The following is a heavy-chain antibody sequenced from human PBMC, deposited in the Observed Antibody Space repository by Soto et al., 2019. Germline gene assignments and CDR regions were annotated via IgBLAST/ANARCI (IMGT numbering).Heavy chain of an antibody. J-gene: IGHJ6*02. CDR3: ASSYYYDSSGYRSYYYYGMDV. Sequence: QVQLVQSGAEVKKPGSSVKVSCKASGGTFSSYTISWVRQAPGQGLEWMGRIIPILGIANYAQKVQGRVTITADKSTSTAYMELSSLRSEDTAVYYWASSYYYDSSGYRSYYYYGMDVWGQGTTVTVSS. CDR2: IIPILGIA. D-gene: IGHD3-22*01. CDR1: GGTFSSYT. V-gene: IGHV1-69*02.